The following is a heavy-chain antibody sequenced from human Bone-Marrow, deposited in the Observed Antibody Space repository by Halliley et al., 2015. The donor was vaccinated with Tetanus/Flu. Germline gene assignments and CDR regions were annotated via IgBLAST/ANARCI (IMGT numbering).Heavy chain of an antibody. CDR3: AGGFYYDIVKGDWFDP. D-gene: IGHD3-9*01. CDR2: IYHNGDP. V-gene: IGHV4-59*09. Sequence: YIYHNGDPTYNPSLKSRVTMSVDRSNNKFSLRLTSVTAADTAVYYCAGGFYYDIVKGDWFDPWGQGTLVTVSS. J-gene: IGHJ5*02.